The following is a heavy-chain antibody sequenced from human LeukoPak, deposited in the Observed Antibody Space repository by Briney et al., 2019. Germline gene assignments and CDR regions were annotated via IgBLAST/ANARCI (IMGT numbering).Heavy chain of an antibody. V-gene: IGHV4-30-4*08. CDR1: GVSMSSGAFY. D-gene: IGHD4-17*01. Sequence: SQTLSLTCTVSGVSMSSGAFYWSWIRQHPGKGLEWIGNIYYSGSTYYNPSLKSRVTISVDRSKNQFSLELTSVTAADTAVYYCARAFPFDDYGDPDAFDIWGQGTMVTVSS. CDR3: ARAFPFDDYGDPDAFDI. CDR2: IYYSGST. J-gene: IGHJ3*02.